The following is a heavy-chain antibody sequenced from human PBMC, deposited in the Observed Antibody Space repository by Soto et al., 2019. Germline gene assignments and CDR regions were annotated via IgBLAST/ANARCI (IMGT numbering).Heavy chain of an antibody. CDR2: IIPFFKAT. Sequence: SVKVSCKASGGTFSSHATSWVRQAPGQGLEWMGGIIPFFKATNYAQKFQGRVTITADDSTSTAYMDLYSLRSEDTAVYYCARDVPLNYYDGTYSYYAMDVWGQGTTVTVSS. D-gene: IGHD3-16*01. CDR1: GGTFSSHA. CDR3: ARDVPLNYYDGTYSYYAMDV. J-gene: IGHJ6*02. V-gene: IGHV1-69*13.